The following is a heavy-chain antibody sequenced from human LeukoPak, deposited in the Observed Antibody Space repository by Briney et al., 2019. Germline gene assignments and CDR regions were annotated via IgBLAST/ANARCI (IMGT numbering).Heavy chain of an antibody. V-gene: IGHV4-34*01. CDR1: GGSFSGYY. D-gene: IGHD6-19*01. CDR2: INHSGST. J-gene: IGHJ4*02. CDR3: ARGRERRWLVLSQKLDY. Sequence: PSETLSLTCAVYGGSFSGYYWSWIRQPPGKGLEWIGEINHSGSTNYNPALKSRVTISVDTSKNQFSLKLSSVTAADTAVYYCARGRERRWLVLSQKLDYWGQGTLVTVSS.